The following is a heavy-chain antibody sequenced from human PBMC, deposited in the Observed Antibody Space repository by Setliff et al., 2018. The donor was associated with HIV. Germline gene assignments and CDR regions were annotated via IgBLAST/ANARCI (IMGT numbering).Heavy chain of an antibody. CDR2: INAGNGNT. D-gene: IGHD6-13*01. V-gene: IGHV1-3*01. Sequence: ASVKVSCKASGYTFTSYTLHWVRQAPGQRLEWMGWINAGNGNTKYSQKFQGRVTITRDTSASTVYMELSSLRSGDTAVYYCARPDSRWYARGRDPLYGMDVWGQGTTVTVSS. CDR3: ARPDSRWYARGRDPLYGMDV. J-gene: IGHJ6*02. CDR1: GYTFTSYT.